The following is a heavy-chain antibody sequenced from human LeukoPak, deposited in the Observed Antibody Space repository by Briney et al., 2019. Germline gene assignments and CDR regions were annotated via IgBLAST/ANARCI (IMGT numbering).Heavy chain of an antibody. CDR1: GHTLTELS. Sequence: ASVKVSCKVSGHTLTELSMHWVRQAPGKGLEWMGGFDPEDGETIYAQKFQGRVTMTEDTSTDTAYMELSSLRSEDTAVYYCATVIPYIVLMVYSRSYWFDPWGQGTLVTVSS. CDR3: ATVIPYIVLMVYSRSYWFDP. V-gene: IGHV1-24*01. J-gene: IGHJ5*02. D-gene: IGHD2-8*01. CDR2: FDPEDGET.